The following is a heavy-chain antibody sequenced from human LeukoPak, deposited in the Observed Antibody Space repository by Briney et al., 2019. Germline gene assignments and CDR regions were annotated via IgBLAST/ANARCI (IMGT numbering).Heavy chain of an antibody. V-gene: IGHV3-53*01. CDR1: GXTVTNHY. CDR2: IYSGGGT. Sequence: PGGSLRLSCAASGXTVTNHYRSWVRQAPGKGLEWVSLIYSGGGTYYADSVKGRFAISRDSSENTLYLQMNSLRAEDTAVYYCARGNSGSYSWIDYWGQGTLVTVSS. J-gene: IGHJ4*02. D-gene: IGHD1-26*01. CDR3: ARGNSGSYSWIDY.